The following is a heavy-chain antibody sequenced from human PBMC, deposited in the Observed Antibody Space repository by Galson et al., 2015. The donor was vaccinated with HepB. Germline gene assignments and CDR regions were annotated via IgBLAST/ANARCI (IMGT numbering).Heavy chain of an antibody. J-gene: IGHJ6*03. Sequence: PALVKPTQTLTLTCTFSGFSLSTSGMCVSWIRQPPGKALEWLARIDWDDDKYYSTSLKTRLTISKDTSKNQVVLTMTNMDPVDTATYYCARIRLALEGYYYMDVWGKGSTVTVSS. CDR1: GFSLSTSGMC. D-gene: IGHD6-19*01. CDR3: ARIRLALEGYYYMDV. CDR2: IDWDDDK. V-gene: IGHV2-70*11.